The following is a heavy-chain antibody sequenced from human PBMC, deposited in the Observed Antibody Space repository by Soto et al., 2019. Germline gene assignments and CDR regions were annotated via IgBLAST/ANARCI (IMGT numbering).Heavy chain of an antibody. Sequence: ELHVVESGGGLVQPGGPLRLSCVASGFTFSNYAMNWVRQAPGRGLEWVSSIIGSGGRTNYADSVKGRFTISRDNSKSTVFLQMNSLRAEDTAVYYCAKDKSGYDLWAFDMWGQGTMVTVSS. D-gene: IGHD5-12*01. CDR1: GFTFSNYA. V-gene: IGHV3-23*04. J-gene: IGHJ3*02. CDR3: AKDKSGYDLWAFDM. CDR2: IIGSGGRT.